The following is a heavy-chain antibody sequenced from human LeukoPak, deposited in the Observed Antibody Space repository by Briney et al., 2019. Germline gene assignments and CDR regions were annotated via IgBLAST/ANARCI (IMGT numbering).Heavy chain of an antibody. D-gene: IGHD2-15*01. CDR3: ARGGGYCSGGSCYFHFGSSYYYYYYMDV. CDR1: GYTFTSYD. CDR2: MNPNSGNT. V-gene: IGHV1-8*03. Sequence: AASVKVSCKASGYTFTSYDINWVRQATGQGLEWMGWMNPNSGNTGYAQKFQGRVTITRNTSISTAYMELSSLRSEDTAVYYCARGGGYCSGGSCYFHFGSSYYYYYYMDVWGKGTTVTVSS. J-gene: IGHJ6*03.